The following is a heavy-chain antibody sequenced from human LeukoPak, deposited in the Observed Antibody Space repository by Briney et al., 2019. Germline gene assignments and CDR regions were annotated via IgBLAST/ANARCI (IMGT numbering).Heavy chain of an antibody. CDR2: IYHSGST. V-gene: IGHV4-30-2*02. J-gene: IGHJ3*02. Sequence: SETLSLTCTVSGGSISSGGYYWSWIRQPPGKGLEWIGYIYHSGSTYYNPSLKSRVTISVDRSKNQFSLKLSSVTAADTAVYYCARYEGEVVGATQPLDAFDIWGQGTMVTVSS. D-gene: IGHD1-26*01. CDR1: GGSISSGGYY. CDR3: ARYEGEVVGATQPLDAFDI.